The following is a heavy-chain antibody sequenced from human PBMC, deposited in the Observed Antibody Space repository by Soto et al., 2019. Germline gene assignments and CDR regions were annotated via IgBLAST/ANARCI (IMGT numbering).Heavy chain of an antibody. D-gene: IGHD6-19*01. CDR3: GHRPLFYAEWLVPTTHNWFDP. V-gene: IGHV2-5*01. Sequence: QITLKESGPTLVKPTQTLTLTCTFSGFSLSTSGVGVGWIRQPPGKALEWLALIYWNDDKRYSPSLKSRLSIGEDTAKSRVVVTMTSRDPVDTATYYCGHRPLFYAEWLVPTTHNWFDPWGQGTLVTVSS. J-gene: IGHJ5*02. CDR1: GFSLSTSGVG. CDR2: IYWNDDK.